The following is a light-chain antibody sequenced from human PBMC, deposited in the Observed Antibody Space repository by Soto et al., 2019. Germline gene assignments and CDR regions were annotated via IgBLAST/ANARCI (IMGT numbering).Light chain of an antibody. CDR2: GAS. J-gene: IGKJ1*01. V-gene: IGKV3-15*01. Sequence: EIVVTQSPATLSVYAGERATLSCRASQSISNNLAWYQQKPGQAPRLLIYGASTRDTGIPARFSGSGSGTEFTLTISSLQSEDFAVYYCQQYNYFWTFGQGTQVEIK. CDR1: QSISNN. CDR3: QQYNYFWT.